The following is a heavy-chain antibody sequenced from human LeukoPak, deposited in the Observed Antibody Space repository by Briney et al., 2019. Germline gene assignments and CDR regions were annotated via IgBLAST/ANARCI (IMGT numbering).Heavy chain of an antibody. CDR2: INPSGGST. D-gene: IGHD5-18*01. Sequence: ASVKVSCTASGYTFTGYYMHWVRQAPGQGLEWMGIINPSGGSTSYAQKFQGRVTMTRDMSTSTVYMELSSLRSEDTAVYYCARIRRGYSYGGDYWGQGTLVTVSS. J-gene: IGHJ4*02. CDR1: GYTFTGYY. V-gene: IGHV1-46*01. CDR3: ARIRRGYSYGGDY.